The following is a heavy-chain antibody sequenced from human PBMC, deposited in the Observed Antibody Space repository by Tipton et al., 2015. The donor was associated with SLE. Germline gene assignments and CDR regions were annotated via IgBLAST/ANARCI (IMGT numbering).Heavy chain of an antibody. Sequence: TLSLTCTVSGGSISSYYWSWIRQPPGKGLEWIGYIYYSGSTNYNPSLKSRVTLSIDTSKNQFSLRLTSVTAADTAVYYCARRGWVDAFDIWGQGTMVIVSS. CDR2: IYYSGST. CDR3: ARRGWVDAFDI. CDR1: GGSISSYY. D-gene: IGHD6-19*01. J-gene: IGHJ3*02. V-gene: IGHV4-59*12.